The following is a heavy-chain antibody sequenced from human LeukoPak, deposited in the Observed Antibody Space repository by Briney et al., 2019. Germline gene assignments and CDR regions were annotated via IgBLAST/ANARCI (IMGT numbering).Heavy chain of an antibody. CDR1: GFTFSSYA. CDR3: ARDIYLWGPAEAKNYAN. J-gene: IGHJ4*02. V-gene: IGHV3-30*04. D-gene: IGHD2-2*01. CDR2: ISYDGSNK. Sequence: GGSLRLSCAASGFTFSSYAMHWVRQAPGKGLEWVAVISYDGSNKYYADSVKGRFTISRDNSKNTLYLQMNSLIAEDTAVYYCARDIYLWGPAEAKNYANWGQGTLVTVSS.